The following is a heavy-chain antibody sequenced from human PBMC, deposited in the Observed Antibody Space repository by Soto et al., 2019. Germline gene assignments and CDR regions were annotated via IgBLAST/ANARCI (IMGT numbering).Heavy chain of an antibody. CDR2: ISYDGSNK. J-gene: IGHJ1*01. CDR3: SKGSMIAAAGFAEYFQH. D-gene: IGHD6-13*01. CDR1: GFTFSSYG. Sequence: QVQLVESGGGVVQPGRSLRLSCAASGFTFSSYGMHWVRQAPGKGLEWVAVISYDGSNKYYADSVKGRFTISRDNSKNTLYLQINSLRAEDTAVYYCSKGSMIAAAGFAEYFQHWGQGTLVTVSS. V-gene: IGHV3-30*18.